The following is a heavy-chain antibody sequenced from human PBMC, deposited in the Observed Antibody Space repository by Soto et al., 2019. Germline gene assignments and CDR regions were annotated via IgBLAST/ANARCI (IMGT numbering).Heavy chain of an antibody. Sequence: QGQLVESGGGVIQPGRSLRLSCAVSGFTFSNYGLHWVRQAPGKGLEWVAVIWFDGSKKYYADSVKGRFTISRDNSKNTLYLQMNSLTVEDTTTYYCARDTGTVSPDFDYWGQGTLVTVS. V-gene: IGHV3-33*01. CDR1: GFTFSNYG. CDR2: IWFDGSKK. D-gene: IGHD4-17*01. J-gene: IGHJ4*02. CDR3: ARDTGTVSPDFDY.